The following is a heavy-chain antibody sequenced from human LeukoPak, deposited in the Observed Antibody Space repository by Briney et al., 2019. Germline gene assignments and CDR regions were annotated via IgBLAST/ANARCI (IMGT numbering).Heavy chain of an antibody. Sequence: GESLKISCKASGYSFSSFWIAWVRQMPGKGLEWMGIIYPGDSVTRYSPPFQGQVTISADKSITTAYLQWSSLKASDTAIYYCARHGYYDFWSGQNWFDPWGQGTLVTVSS. J-gene: IGHJ5*02. D-gene: IGHD3-3*01. CDR3: ARHGYYDFWSGQNWFDP. V-gene: IGHV5-51*01. CDR2: IYPGDSVT. CDR1: GYSFSSFW.